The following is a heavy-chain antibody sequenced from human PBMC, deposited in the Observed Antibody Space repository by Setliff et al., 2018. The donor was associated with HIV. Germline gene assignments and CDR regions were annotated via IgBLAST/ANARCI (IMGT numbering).Heavy chain of an antibody. CDR2: ITHSGST. D-gene: IGHD3-22*01. J-gene: IGHJ4*02. V-gene: IGHV4-34*01. CDR1: GGSFSGYY. Sequence: SETLSLTCAVYGGSFSGYYWSWIRQPPGKGLEWIGEITHSGSTNYNPSLKSRVTISVDTSKNQFSLRLSSVTAADTAVYYCAREYDSSGYGANFDYWGQGTLVTVSS. CDR3: AREYDSSGYGANFDY.